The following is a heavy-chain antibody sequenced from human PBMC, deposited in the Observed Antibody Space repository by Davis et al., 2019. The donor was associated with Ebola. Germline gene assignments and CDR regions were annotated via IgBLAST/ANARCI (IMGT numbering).Heavy chain of an antibody. CDR1: GYSFTNYW. V-gene: IGHV5-51*01. D-gene: IGHD2/OR15-2a*01. CDR2: IYPGDSDT. Sequence: PGGSLRLSCKGSGYSFTNYWIAWVRQMPGKGLECMGIIYPGDSDTRYNPSFQGQVTISADMSLSTAYLQWSSLKASDTAMYYCARPLRIRDTFDIWGQGTMVTVSS. J-gene: IGHJ3*02. CDR3: ARPLRIRDTFDI.